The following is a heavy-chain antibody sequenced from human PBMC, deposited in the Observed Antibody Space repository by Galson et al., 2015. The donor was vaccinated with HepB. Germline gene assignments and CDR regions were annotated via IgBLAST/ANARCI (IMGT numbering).Heavy chain of an antibody. Sequence: SLRLSCAASGFTFSSYSMNWVRQAPGKGLEWVSYILSSSSTIYYADSVKGRFTISRDNAKNSLYLQMNSLRAEDTAVYYCARDDTVSCYRYAIDVWCQGTPCTASS. J-gene: IGHJ6*02. CDR2: ILSSSSTI. D-gene: IGHD3-9*01. CDR3: ARDDTVSCYRYAIDV. CDR1: GFTFSSYS. V-gene: IGHV3-48*01.